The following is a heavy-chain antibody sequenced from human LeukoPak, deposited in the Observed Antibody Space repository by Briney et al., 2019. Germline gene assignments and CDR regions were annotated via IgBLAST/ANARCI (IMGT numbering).Heavy chain of an antibody. J-gene: IGHJ3*02. CDR1: GGSISSYY. CDR3: ARGQYGSGSYPPGAFDI. Sequence: SETLSLTCTVSGGSISSYYWSWIRQPPGKGLEWIGYIYYSGSTNYNPSLKSRVTISADTSKNQFSLKLSSVTAADTAVYYCARGQYGSGSYPPGAFDIWGQGTMVTVSP. CDR2: IYYSGST. V-gene: IGHV4-59*01. D-gene: IGHD3-10*01.